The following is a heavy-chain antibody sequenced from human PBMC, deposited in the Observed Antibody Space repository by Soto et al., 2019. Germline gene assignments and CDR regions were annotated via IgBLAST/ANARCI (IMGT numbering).Heavy chain of an antibody. J-gene: IGHJ3*01. CDR3: ARGSSFRGDFDV. CDR1: GCSVISSSW. CDR2: IYHAGGP. D-gene: IGHD2-21*01. Sequence: HLQESGPGLVKPSGTLSLTCGVSGCSVISSSWWTWVRQSPEKGLEWIGEIYHAGGPNYNPSFQSRINISLDRSKNTFSLRLTSVTAADAAIYYCARGSSFRGDFDVWGQGITVTVSS. V-gene: IGHV4-4*02.